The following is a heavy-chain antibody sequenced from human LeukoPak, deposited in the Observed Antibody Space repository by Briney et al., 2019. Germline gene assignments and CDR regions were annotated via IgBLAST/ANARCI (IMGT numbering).Heavy chain of an antibody. CDR3: ARGLRDDFWSGYHYYFDY. J-gene: IGHJ4*02. V-gene: IGHV1-69*02. Sequence: SVKVSCKASGGTFSSYTISWVRQAPGQGLEWMGRIIPILGIADYAQKFQGRVTITADKSTSTAYMELSSLRSEDTAVYYCARGLRDDFWSGYHYYFDYWGQGTLVTVSS. CDR2: IIPILGIA. D-gene: IGHD3-3*01. CDR1: GGTFSSYT.